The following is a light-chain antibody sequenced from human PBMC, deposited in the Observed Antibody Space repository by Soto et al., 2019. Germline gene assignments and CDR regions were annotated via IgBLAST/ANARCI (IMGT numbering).Light chain of an antibody. CDR3: LLDYSYFWA. J-gene: IGKJ1*01. CDR1: QGIRSA. CDR2: AAS. V-gene: IGKV1-6*01. Sequence: AIQVTQSPSTLSASVADRVTITCRTSQGIRSALGWYPPKTGKLPKILIYAASTLQSGVPSRFRGSRSCRDCTLTLSRLQPEDVATYYCLLDYSYFWAFGQGTKVDIK.